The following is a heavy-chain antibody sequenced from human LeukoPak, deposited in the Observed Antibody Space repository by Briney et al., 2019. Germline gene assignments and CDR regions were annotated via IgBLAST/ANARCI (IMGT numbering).Heavy chain of an antibody. V-gene: IGHV3-7*05. CDR3: LMFGSSGS. J-gene: IGHJ5*02. D-gene: IGHD3/OR15-3a*01. CDR2: INPDGTVK. Sequence: GGSLRLSCTASRFTFSSNWMGWVRQAPGKGLEWVASINPDGTVKFYVGSVKGRFTISRDNAKNSLYLQMNSLRVEETAVYYCLMFGSSGSWGQGTLVTVSS. CDR1: RFTFSSNW.